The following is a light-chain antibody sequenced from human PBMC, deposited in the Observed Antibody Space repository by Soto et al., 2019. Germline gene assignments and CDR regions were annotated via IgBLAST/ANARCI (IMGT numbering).Light chain of an antibody. CDR1: SSDVGGYNY. CDR3: CSYAGSYTYV. Sequence: QSVLTQPRSVSGSPGQSVTISCTGTSSDVGGYNYVSWYQQHPGKAPKLMIYDVSKRPSGVPDRSSGSKSGNTASLTISGLQAEDEADYYCCSYAGSYTYVFGTGTKVT. CDR2: DVS. V-gene: IGLV2-11*01. J-gene: IGLJ1*01.